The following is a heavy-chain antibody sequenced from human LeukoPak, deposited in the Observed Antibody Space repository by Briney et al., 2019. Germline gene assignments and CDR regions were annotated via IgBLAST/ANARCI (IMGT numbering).Heavy chain of an antibody. CDR1: GYTFTGYY. CDR2: INPNSGGT. Sequence: ASVKVSCKASGYTFTGYYMHWVRQAPGQGLEWTGWINPNSGGTNYAQKFQGRVTMTRDTSISTAYMELSRLRSDDTAVYYCARDGTGHDAFDIWGQGTMVTVSS. CDR3: ARDGTGHDAFDI. V-gene: IGHV1-2*02. D-gene: IGHD1-7*01. J-gene: IGHJ3*02.